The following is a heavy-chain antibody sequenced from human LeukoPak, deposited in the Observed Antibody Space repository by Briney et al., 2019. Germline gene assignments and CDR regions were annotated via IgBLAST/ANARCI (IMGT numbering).Heavy chain of an antibody. D-gene: IGHD3-22*01. CDR3: ARDHRARPRYYYDSSGCFDY. J-gene: IGHJ4*02. CDR1: GGSISSYY. CDR2: IYTSGST. V-gene: IGHV4-4*07. Sequence: SETLSLTCTVSGGSISSYYWSWIRQPAGKGLEWIGRIYTSGSTNYNPSLKSRVTMSVDTSKNQFSLKLSSVTAADTAVYYCARDHRARPRYYYDSSGCFDYWGQGALVTVSS.